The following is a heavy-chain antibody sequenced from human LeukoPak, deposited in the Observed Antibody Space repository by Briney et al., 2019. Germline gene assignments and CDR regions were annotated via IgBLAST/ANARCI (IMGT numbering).Heavy chain of an antibody. J-gene: IGHJ4*02. CDR3: AREGGFYRPLDY. CDR2: VHLDGRT. V-gene: IGHV4-4*02. D-gene: IGHD3-3*01. CDR1: GGSISSTNW. Sequence: KPSETLSLICGGSGGSISSTNWGTWIRQPPRKGLEWIGEVHLDGRTNYNPSLESRLTMSVDLSENHISLKLTSVTAADTAVYYCAREGGFYRPLDYTGQGTLVTVSS.